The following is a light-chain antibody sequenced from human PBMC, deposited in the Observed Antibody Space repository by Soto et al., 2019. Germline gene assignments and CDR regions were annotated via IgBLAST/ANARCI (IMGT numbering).Light chain of an antibody. Sequence: EIVLTQSPGTLSLSPGERATISCRASQSVSSSYLAWYQQKPGQAPRLLIYGASSRATGIPDRFSGSWSGTDFTLTISRLEPEDFAVYYCQQYGSSPLTFGGGTKVEIK. CDR2: GAS. CDR3: QQYGSSPLT. J-gene: IGKJ4*01. CDR1: QSVSSSY. V-gene: IGKV3-20*01.